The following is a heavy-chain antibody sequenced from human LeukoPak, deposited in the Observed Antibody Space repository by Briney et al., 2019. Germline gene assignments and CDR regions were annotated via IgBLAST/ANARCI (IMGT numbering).Heavy chain of an antibody. CDR1: GFTFSSYW. V-gene: IGHV3-74*01. CDR2: INTDGSST. J-gene: IGHJ4*02. CDR3: AREGGVEEWELLGA. Sequence: GGSLRLSCAASGFTFSSYWMHWVRQAPGKGLVWVSRINTDGSSTSYADSVKGRLTISRDNAKNTLYLQMNSLRAEDTAVYYCAREGGVEEWELLGAWGQGTLVTVSS. D-gene: IGHD1-26*01.